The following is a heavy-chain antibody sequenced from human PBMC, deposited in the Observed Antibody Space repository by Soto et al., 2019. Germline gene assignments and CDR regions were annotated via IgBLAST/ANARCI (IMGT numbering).Heavy chain of an antibody. CDR3: ARAPHFWSGYSGGYGMDV. Sequence: ASVKVSCKASGYIFTSYYIHWVRQAPGQGLEWMGWINPFDGSRMFAQSFQGRVTMTRDTSTSTVYMEVSSLRSEDTAVYYCARAPHFWSGYSGGYGMDVWG. D-gene: IGHD3-3*01. CDR2: INPFDGSR. CDR1: GYIFTSYY. J-gene: IGHJ6*02. V-gene: IGHV1-46*01.